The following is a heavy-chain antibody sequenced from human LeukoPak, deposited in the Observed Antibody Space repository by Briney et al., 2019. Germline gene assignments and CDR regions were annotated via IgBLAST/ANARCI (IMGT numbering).Heavy chain of an antibody. CDR2: ISDIGSI. D-gene: IGHD2/OR15-2a*01. CDR3: AGHHPRNTVDF. V-gene: IGHV4-59*08. CDR1: GGSISSYY. Sequence: SETLSLTCTVSGGSISSYYWSWIRQPPGKGLEWIAYISDIGSINYNPSLKSRVTISLDTSQNQFALKLSSVPAADTAVYYCAGHHPRNTVDFWGQGTLVTVSS. J-gene: IGHJ4*02.